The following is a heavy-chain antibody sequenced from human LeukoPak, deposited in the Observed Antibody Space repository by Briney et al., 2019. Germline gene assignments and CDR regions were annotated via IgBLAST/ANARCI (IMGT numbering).Heavy chain of an antibody. CDR3: AREAPYSSSWYGDY. V-gene: IGHV1-18*01. J-gene: IGHJ4*02. Sequence: GASVKVSCKASGYTFTSYGISWARQAPGQGLEWMGRISAYNGNTNYAQKLQGRVTMTTDTSTSTAYMELRSLRSDDTAVYYCAREAPYSSSWYGDYWGQGTLVTVSS. D-gene: IGHD6-13*01. CDR1: GYTFTSYG. CDR2: ISAYNGNT.